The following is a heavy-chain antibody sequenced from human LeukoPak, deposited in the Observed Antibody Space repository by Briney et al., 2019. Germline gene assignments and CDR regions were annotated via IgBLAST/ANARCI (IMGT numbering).Heavy chain of an antibody. J-gene: IGHJ4*02. CDR3: ARARGYDILTHLFSLRDFDY. Sequence: GGSLRLSCAASGFTFSDYYMSWIRQAPGKGLEWVSYISSSGSTIYYADSVKGRFTISRDNAKNSLYLQMNSLRAEDTAVYYCARARGYDILTHLFSLRDFDYWGQGTLVTVSS. CDR1: GFTFSDYY. D-gene: IGHD3-9*01. V-gene: IGHV3-11*01. CDR2: ISSSGSTI.